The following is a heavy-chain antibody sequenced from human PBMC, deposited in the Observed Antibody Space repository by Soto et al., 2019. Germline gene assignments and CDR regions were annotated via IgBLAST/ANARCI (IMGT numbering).Heavy chain of an antibody. J-gene: IGHJ4*02. D-gene: IGHD6-19*01. V-gene: IGHV1-69*01. CDR1: GGTFSSYA. CDR3: AGGLGRQWLVPFDS. Sequence: QVQLVQSGAEVKKPGSSVKVSCKASGGTFSSYAISWVRQAPGQGLEWMGGIMPIFGTANYAKKFQGRVTITADESTSTADMDLGSLRSADTAVYYCAGGLGRQWLVPFDSWGQGTLVTVSS. CDR2: IMPIFGTA.